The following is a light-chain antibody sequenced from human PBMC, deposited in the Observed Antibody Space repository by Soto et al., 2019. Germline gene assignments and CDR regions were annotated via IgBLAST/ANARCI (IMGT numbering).Light chain of an antibody. Sequence: IVLTQSPGTLSLSPGERATLSCSASQSVNSNFFAWYQQKPGQAPRLLIYGASIRATGVPDRFSGSGSGTDFTLTISRLEPDDFALYFCQNYGSPPVTFGGGTKVEIK. CDR2: GAS. J-gene: IGKJ4*01. CDR1: QSVNSNF. V-gene: IGKV3-20*01. CDR3: QNYGSPPVT.